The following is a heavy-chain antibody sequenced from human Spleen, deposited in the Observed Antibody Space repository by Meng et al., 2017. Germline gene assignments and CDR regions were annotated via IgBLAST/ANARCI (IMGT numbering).Heavy chain of an antibody. V-gene: IGHV1-2*06. CDR2: INPNSGGT. CDR3: ARVQGYFDSYLDY. J-gene: IGHJ4*02. Sequence: QLGQSGAEGKKPVSAVKVSCKASGYTFTGYSMHWVRQAPGQGLEWMGRINPNSGGTNYAQKFQGRVTMTRDTSTGTVYMELSSLRSEDTAVYFCARVQGYFDSYLDYWGQGTLVTVSS. CDR1: GYTFTGYS. D-gene: IGHD3-9*01.